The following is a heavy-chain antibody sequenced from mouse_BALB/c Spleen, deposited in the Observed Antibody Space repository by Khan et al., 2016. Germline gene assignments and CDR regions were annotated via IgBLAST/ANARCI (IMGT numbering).Heavy chain of an antibody. V-gene: IGHV1-54*01. CDR1: GYAFTNYL. Sequence: VQLQESGAELVRPGTSVKVSCKASGYAFTNYLIEWVKQRPGQGLEWIGVINPGSGGTNYNEKFKGKATLTADKSSSTAYMQLSSLTSDDSAVYFCARGDDWYFDVWGAGTTVTVSS. CDR3: ARGDDWYFDV. D-gene: IGHD3-3*01. CDR2: INPGSGGT. J-gene: IGHJ1*01.